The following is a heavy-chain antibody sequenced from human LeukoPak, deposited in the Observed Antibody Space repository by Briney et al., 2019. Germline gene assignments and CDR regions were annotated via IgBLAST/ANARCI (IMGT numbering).Heavy chain of an antibody. J-gene: IGHJ4*02. CDR3: ATDSSGYWYYFDY. Sequence: GGSLRLSCAASGFTFSRYGMSWVRQAPGKGLEWVSFIYSDNTHYSDSVKGRFTISRDNSKNTLYLHMNNLRAEDTAVYYCATDSSGYWYYFDYWGQGTLVTVSS. CDR1: GFTFSRYG. V-gene: IGHV3-23*03. D-gene: IGHD3-22*01. CDR2: IYSDNT.